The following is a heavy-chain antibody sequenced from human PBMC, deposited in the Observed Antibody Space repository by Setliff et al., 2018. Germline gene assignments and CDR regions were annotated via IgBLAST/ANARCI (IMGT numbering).Heavy chain of an antibody. CDR1: GESFSNNY. Sequence: PSETLSLTCSVYGESFSNNYWSWLRQPPGKGLEWIGESSHSGSTSYSPSLKSRLTMSVDTSKNQFSLQMTSVTAADTAMYFCAGTPARGTTWLSPFDYWGQGTLVTVSS. V-gene: IGHV4-34*01. CDR2: SSHSGST. CDR3: AGTPARGTTWLSPFDY. D-gene: IGHD5-12*01. J-gene: IGHJ4*02.